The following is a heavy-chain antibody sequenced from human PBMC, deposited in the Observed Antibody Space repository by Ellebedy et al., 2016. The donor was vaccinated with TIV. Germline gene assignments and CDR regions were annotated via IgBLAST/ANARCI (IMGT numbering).Heavy chain of an antibody. CDR3: ARNSGSGWSHFDY. CDR2: IYPGDSDT. V-gene: IGHV5-51*01. CDR1: GYSFTNYW. Sequence: GGSLRLSCQGSGYSFTNYWIAWVRQMPGKGLEWMGIIYPGDSDTRYSPSFQGQVTISADKSINTAYLQWNSLEASDTAIFYCARNSGSGWSHFDYWGQGTLVTVSS. D-gene: IGHD6-19*01. J-gene: IGHJ4*02.